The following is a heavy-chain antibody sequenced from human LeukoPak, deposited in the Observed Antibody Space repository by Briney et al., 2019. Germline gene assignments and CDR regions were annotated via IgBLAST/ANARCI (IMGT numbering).Heavy chain of an antibody. CDR2: ISLHNGKT. V-gene: IGHV1-18*01. D-gene: IGHD3-10*01. Sequence: ASVKVSCKSSGYSFSSFRITWVRQAPAQGLEWVGWISLHNGKTDYAQTFRGRVTLTIDTSKTTADMEVRDLIPDDTAVYYCARHYLGSGSEDYWGEGTLVSVSS. CDR3: ARHYLGSGSEDY. CDR1: GYSFSSFR. J-gene: IGHJ4*02.